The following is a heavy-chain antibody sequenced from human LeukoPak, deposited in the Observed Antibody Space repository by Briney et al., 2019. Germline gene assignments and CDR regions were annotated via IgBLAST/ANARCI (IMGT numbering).Heavy chain of an antibody. D-gene: IGHD3-3*01. Sequence: PSETLSLTCTVSGGSISSSSYYWGWIRQPPGKGLEWIGSIYYSGSTYYNPSLKSRVTISVDTSKNQFSLKLSSVTAADTAVYYCARDPDTYDFWSGPLKNYFDYWGQGTLVTVSS. CDR3: ARDPDTYDFWSGPLKNYFDY. CDR2: IYYSGST. J-gene: IGHJ4*02. V-gene: IGHV4-39*07. CDR1: GGSISSSSYY.